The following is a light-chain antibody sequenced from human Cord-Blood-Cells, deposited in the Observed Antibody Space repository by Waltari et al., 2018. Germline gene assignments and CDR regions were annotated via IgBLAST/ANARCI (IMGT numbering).Light chain of an antibody. Sequence: QSVLTQQPSASGPPDQRVTMSCPGSSSTIDSTYVYLYQQLPGTAPKLLIYRNNQRPSGVPDRFSGSKSGTSASLAISGLRSEDEADYYCAAWDDSLSGPVFGGGTKLTVL. CDR2: RNN. V-gene: IGLV1-47*01. CDR3: AAWDDSLSGPV. CDR1: SSTIDSTY. J-gene: IGLJ3*02.